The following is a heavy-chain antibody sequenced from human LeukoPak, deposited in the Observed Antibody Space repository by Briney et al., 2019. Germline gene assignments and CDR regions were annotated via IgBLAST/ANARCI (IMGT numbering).Heavy chain of an antibody. Sequence: SQTLSLTCTVSGGSISSGGYYWSWIRQPPGKGLEWIGYIYHSGSTYYNPSLKSRVTISVDRSKNQFSLKLSSVTAADTAVYYCARGYCSSTSCHRGWFDPWGQGTLVTVSS. CDR3: ARGYCSSTSCHRGWFDP. J-gene: IGHJ5*02. CDR2: IYHSGST. V-gene: IGHV4-30-2*01. D-gene: IGHD2-2*01. CDR1: GGSISSGGYY.